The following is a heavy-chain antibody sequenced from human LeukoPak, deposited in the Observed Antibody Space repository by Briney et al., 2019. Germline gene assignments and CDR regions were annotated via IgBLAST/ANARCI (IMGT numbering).Heavy chain of an antibody. CDR3: AKDRTLLLWFGELGDAFDI. CDR1: GFTFSSYW. Sequence: GGSLRLSCAASGFTFSSYWMSWVRQAPGKGLEWVAFIRYNGSNKYYADSVKGRFTISRDNSKNTLYLQMNSLRAEDTAVYYCAKDRTLLLWFGELGDAFDIWGQGTMVTVSS. CDR2: IRYNGSNK. J-gene: IGHJ3*02. D-gene: IGHD3-10*01. V-gene: IGHV3-30*02.